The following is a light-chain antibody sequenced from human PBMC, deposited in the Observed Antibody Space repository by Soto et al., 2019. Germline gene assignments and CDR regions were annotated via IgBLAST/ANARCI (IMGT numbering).Light chain of an antibody. Sequence: QSALAQPASVSGSPGQSITISCTGTSSDVGAYSYVSWFQQHPGKAPKLIIYEVTNRPSGVSNRFSGSKSGNTASLAISGLQAEDEADYYCSSYTRSDTRVFGTGTKVTVL. CDR3: SSYTRSDTRV. V-gene: IGLV2-14*01. J-gene: IGLJ1*01. CDR2: EVT. CDR1: SSDVGAYSY.